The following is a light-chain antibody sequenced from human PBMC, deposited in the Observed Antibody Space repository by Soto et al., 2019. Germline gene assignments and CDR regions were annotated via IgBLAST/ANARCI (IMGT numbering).Light chain of an antibody. V-gene: IGKV3-15*01. CDR3: QPYNNWPLT. J-gene: IGKJ4*01. CDR1: QSVSSN. Sequence: EIVMTQSPATLSVSPGERATLSCRASQSVSSNLAWYQQKPGQAPRLLIYNASSRATGVPTRFSGSRSGAEFTLTINSLQPEDFAVYYCQPYNNWPLTFGGGTKVDI. CDR2: NAS.